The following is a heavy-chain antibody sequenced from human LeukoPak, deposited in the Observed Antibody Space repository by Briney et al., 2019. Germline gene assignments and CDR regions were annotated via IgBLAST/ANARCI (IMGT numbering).Heavy chain of an antibody. CDR3: ARVAVGATHLDY. D-gene: IGHD1-26*01. J-gene: IGHJ4*02. Sequence: PGGSLRPSCAASGFTFSSYTMNRVRQAPGKGLEWVSSISSSGSSIYYADSVKGRFTISRDNAKNSLYLQMNSLRDEDTAVYFCARVAVGATHLDYWGQGTLVTVSS. V-gene: IGHV3-21*06. CDR1: GFTFSSYT. CDR2: ISSSGSSI.